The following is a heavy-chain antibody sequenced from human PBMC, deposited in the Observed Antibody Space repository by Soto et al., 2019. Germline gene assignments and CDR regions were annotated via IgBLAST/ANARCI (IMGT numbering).Heavy chain of an antibody. Sequence: SETLSLTCTVSGGSISSGGYYWSWIRQHPGKGLEWIGYIYYSGSTYYNPSLKSRVTISVDTSKNQFSLKLSSVTAADTAVYYCARVVAGILDYWGQGTLVTVSS. V-gene: IGHV4-31*03. CDR2: IYYSGST. D-gene: IGHD6-19*01. J-gene: IGHJ4*02. CDR3: ARVVAGILDY. CDR1: GGSISSGGYY.